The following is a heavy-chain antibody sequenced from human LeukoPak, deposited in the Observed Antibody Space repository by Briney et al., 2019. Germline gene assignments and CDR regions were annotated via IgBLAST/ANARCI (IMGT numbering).Heavy chain of an antibody. CDR3: ARDPGAAAGNLWS. V-gene: IGHV3-66*01. D-gene: IGHD6-25*01. Sequence: GGSLRLSCVVSGLTVSNNYMTWVRQAPGKGLEWVSLIFSGGGTYYTDSVKGRFTISRDSSKNTLYLQMNSLRAEDTALYYCARDPGAAAGNLWSWGQGTLVTVSS. J-gene: IGHJ5*02. CDR1: GLTVSNNY. CDR2: IFSGGGT.